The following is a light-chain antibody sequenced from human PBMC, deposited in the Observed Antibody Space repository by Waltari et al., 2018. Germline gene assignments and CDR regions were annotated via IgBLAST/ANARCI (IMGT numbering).Light chain of an antibody. V-gene: IGLV2-14*01. J-gene: IGLJ3*02. CDR1: RNAVGGYDY. CDR2: GVT. CDR3: SSYTRSDTLV. Sequence: QSALTQPASVSGSPGQSITISCTGTRNAVGGYDYVSWFQQHPDKAPKLMIYGVTNRPSGVSNRFFGSKSGNTASLTISGLQAEDEADYYCSSYTRSDTLVFGGGTRLTVL.